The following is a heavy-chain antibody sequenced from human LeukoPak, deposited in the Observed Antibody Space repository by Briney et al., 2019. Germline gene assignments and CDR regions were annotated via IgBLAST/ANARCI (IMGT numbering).Heavy chain of an antibody. CDR1: GFTFSSYW. Sequence: GGSLRLSYAASGFTFSSYWMSWVRQAPGKGLEWVANIKQDGSEKYYVDSVKGRFTISRDNAKNSLYLQMNSLRAEDTAVYYCARVVVVAATDYWGQGTLVTVSS. CDR2: IKQDGSEK. V-gene: IGHV3-7*01. J-gene: IGHJ4*02. D-gene: IGHD2-15*01. CDR3: ARVVVVAATDY.